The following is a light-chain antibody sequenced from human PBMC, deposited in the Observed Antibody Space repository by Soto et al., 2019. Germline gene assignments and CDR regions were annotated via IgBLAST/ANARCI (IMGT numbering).Light chain of an antibody. Sequence: GYRVPIPCRASQSISTWLAWYEQKPGKAPNLLIYEASTLEGGLPSRFSGSGSGTEFTLTISSLQPDDFATYYCQQYNSVPLTFGGGTKVDIK. CDR1: QSISTW. CDR2: EAS. V-gene: IGKV1-5*01. CDR3: QQYNSVPLT. J-gene: IGKJ4*01.